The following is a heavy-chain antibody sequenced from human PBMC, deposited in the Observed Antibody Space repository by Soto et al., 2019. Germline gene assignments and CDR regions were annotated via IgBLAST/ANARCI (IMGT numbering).Heavy chain of an antibody. J-gene: IGHJ4*02. D-gene: IGHD6-13*01. CDR3: ARDIIAAAGNIDY. Sequence: TGGSLRLSCAASGFTFSSYWMSCVRQAPGKGLEWVANIKQDGSEKYYVDSVKGRFTISRDNAKNSLYLQMNSLRAEDTAVYYCARDIIAAAGNIDYWGQGNLVTVSS. CDR2: IKQDGSEK. V-gene: IGHV3-7*01. CDR1: GFTFSSYW.